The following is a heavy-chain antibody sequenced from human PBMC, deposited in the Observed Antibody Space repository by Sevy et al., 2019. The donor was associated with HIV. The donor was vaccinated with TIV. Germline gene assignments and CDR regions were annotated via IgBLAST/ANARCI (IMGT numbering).Heavy chain of an antibody. CDR3: AKDGDSAGFQRDAFDI. Sequence: GESLKISCAASGFTFSSYAMSWVRQAPGKGLEWVSAISGSGGSTYYADSVKGRFTISRDNSKNTLYLQMNSLRAEDTAVYYCAKDGDSAGFQRDAFDIWGQGTMVTVSS. CDR1: GFTFSSYA. CDR2: ISGSGGST. J-gene: IGHJ3*02. D-gene: IGHD1-26*01. V-gene: IGHV3-23*01.